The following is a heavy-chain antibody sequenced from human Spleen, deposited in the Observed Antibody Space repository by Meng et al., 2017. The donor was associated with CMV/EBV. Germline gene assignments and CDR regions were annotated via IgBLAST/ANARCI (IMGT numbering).Heavy chain of an antibody. CDR3: ARQYCDGDCLTGFFDF. V-gene: IGHV4-39*01. Sequence: SETLSLTRNVSGDSIRSPTSYWGWFRQPPGKGLQWIANVYYIGSTYYSPSLKSRVTISVDTSKSQFSLNLSSVTAADTALYYCARQYCDGDCLTGFFDFWGQGSLVTVSS. D-gene: IGHD2-21*01. CDR2: VYYIGST. J-gene: IGHJ4*02. CDR1: GDSIRSPTSY.